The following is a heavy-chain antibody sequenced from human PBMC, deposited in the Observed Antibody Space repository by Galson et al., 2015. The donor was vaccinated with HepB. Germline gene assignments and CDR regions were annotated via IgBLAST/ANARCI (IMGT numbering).Heavy chain of an antibody. J-gene: IGHJ6*02. V-gene: IGHV3-30*18. Sequence: SLRLSCAASGFTFSSYGMHWVRQAPGKGLEWVAVISYDGSNKYYADSVKGRFTISRDNSKNTLYLQMNSLRAEDTAVYYCAKDPLWGVRVDGMDVWGQGTTVTVSS. D-gene: IGHD3-10*01. CDR2: ISYDGSNK. CDR3: AKDPLWGVRVDGMDV. CDR1: GFTFSSYG.